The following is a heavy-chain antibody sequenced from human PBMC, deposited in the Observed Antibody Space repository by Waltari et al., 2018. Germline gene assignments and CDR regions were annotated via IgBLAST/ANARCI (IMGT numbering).Heavy chain of an antibody. CDR3: ARRDGSGTYYPPNAFDI. Sequence: QFQLQESGPGLVKPSETLSLTCGVSGYSITNGYYWGWNRQAPGKGLEWIGSIYNRGSTYYNASLKSRVTISVDTAKSQVSLKLSAVTAADTAVYYCARRDGSGTYYPPNAFDIWGQGTGVTVSS. CDR2: IYNRGST. CDR1: GYSITNGYY. D-gene: IGHD3-10*01. V-gene: IGHV4-38-2*01. J-gene: IGHJ3*02.